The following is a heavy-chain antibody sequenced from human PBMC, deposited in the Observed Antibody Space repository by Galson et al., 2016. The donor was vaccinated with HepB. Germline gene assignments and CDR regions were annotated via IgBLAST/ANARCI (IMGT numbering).Heavy chain of an antibody. V-gene: IGHV1-18*04. CDR3: ARVPYYYDISAAIKPDAFDI. Sequence: SVKVSCKASGYTFTSSSISWVRQAPGQGLEWMGWISVYGANTNYAQKLQGRVTMTTDTSTSTAYMELRSLRSDDTAVYFCARVPYYYDISAAIKPDAFDIWGQGTMVTVSS. CDR2: ISVYGANT. D-gene: IGHD3-22*01. CDR1: GYTFTSSS. J-gene: IGHJ3*02.